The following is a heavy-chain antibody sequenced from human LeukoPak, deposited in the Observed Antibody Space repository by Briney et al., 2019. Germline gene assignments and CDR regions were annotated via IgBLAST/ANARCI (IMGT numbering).Heavy chain of an antibody. CDR2: INSDGSST. V-gene: IGHV3-74*01. Sequence: GGSLRLSCAASGFTFSSYWMHWVRQAPGKGLVRVSRINSDGSSTSYADSVKGRFTISRDNAKNTLYLQMNSLRAEDTAVYYCARGASSSWLYYFDYWGQGTLVTVSS. CDR3: ARGASSSWLYYFDY. J-gene: IGHJ4*02. CDR1: GFTFSSYW. D-gene: IGHD6-13*01.